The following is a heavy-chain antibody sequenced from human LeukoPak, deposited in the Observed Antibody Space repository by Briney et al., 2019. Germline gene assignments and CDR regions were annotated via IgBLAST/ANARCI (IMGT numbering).Heavy chain of an antibody. CDR2: INPSSAGT. CDR1: GYIFTGYY. CDR3: ARAHSNSRLYYFDS. Sequence: ASVKVSCKASGYIFTGYYIHWVRQAPGQGLEWMGWINPSSAGTNHAQKFQGRVTMARDTSISTAYMELSGLNSDDTAVYYCARAHSNSRLYYFDSWGLGTLVTVSS. V-gene: IGHV1-2*02. D-gene: IGHD6-6*01. J-gene: IGHJ4*02.